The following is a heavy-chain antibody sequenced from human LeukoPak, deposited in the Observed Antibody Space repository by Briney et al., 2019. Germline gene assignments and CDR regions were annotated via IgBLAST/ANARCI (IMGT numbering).Heavy chain of an antibody. CDR1: GGSISGYY. D-gene: IGHD4-17*01. J-gene: IGHJ4*02. CDR3: ASGDLYYLDY. Sequence: SETLSLTCTVSGGSISGYYWSWIRQPPGKGLEWIGYIYYSGSTNYNPSLKSRVTIPIDMSKNQFSLKLSSVTAADTAIYYCASGDLYYLDYWGQGTLVTVSS. V-gene: IGHV4-59*12. CDR2: IYYSGST.